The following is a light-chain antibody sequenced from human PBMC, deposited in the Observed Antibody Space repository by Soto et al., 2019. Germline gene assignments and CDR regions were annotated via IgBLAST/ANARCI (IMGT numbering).Light chain of an antibody. CDR1: QSISSH. Sequence: VLTQSPATLSVSPGESATLSCRASQSISSHLAWYQQKPGQAPRLLIYGASTRATGSPARFSGSGSGTEFTLTIRSLQSEDFALYYCQQSKTWPWTFGPGTKVES. J-gene: IGKJ1*01. CDR3: QQSKTWPWT. V-gene: IGKV3-15*01. CDR2: GAS.